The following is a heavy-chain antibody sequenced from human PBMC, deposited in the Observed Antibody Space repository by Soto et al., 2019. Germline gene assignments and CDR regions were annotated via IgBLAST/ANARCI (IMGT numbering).Heavy chain of an antibody. CDR1: GDTFSKYG. J-gene: IGHJ3*02. D-gene: IGHD1-26*01. CDR3: ARDRLHGSEAVDI. CDR2: VSVYNDHT. V-gene: IGHV1-18*01. Sequence: QDQLVQSGAEVKKPGASVKVSCKGSGDTFSKYGIIWVRQAPGQGLEWMGWVSVYNDHTNYAQRFQGRVTMTTDTSTRTGDMELRSLTADDTAIYYCARDRLHGSEAVDIWGQGTPVTVSS.